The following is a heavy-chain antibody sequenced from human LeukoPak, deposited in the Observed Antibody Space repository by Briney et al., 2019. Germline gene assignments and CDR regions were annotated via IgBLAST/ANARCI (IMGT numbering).Heavy chain of an antibody. J-gene: IGHJ4*02. CDR1: GFTLSSYS. CDR2: ISGSGSST. CDR3: AKGEPSNIVVVPAAPFDY. V-gene: IGHV3-23*01. D-gene: IGHD2-2*01. Sequence: PGGSLRLSCVASGFTLSSYSMSWVRQAPGKGLEWVSAISGSGSSTYYADSVKGRFTISRDNSKNTLYLQMNSLRAEDTAVYYRAKGEPSNIVVVPAAPFDYWGQGTLVTVSS.